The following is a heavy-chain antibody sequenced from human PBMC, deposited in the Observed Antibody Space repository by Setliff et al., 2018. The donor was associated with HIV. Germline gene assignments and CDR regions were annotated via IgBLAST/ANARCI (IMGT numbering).Heavy chain of an antibody. CDR1: GYTFPNYG. Sequence: GASVKVSCKASGYTFPNYGITRVRQAPGQGLEWMGWISAYTANTNYAQNLQGRVTLTTDTSTSTAYMELRSLRSDDTAVYYCARVRVGATPLDYWGQGTLVTVLL. D-gene: IGHD1-26*01. V-gene: IGHV1-18*01. J-gene: IGHJ4*02. CDR3: ARVRVGATPLDY. CDR2: ISAYTANT.